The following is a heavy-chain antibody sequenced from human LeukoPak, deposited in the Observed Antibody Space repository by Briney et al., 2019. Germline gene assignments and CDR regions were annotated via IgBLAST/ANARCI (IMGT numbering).Heavy chain of an antibody. CDR3: AREVRLNNWFDP. D-gene: IGHD1-1*01. Sequence: GGSLRLSCAASGFTFSSYSMNWVRQAPGKGLEWVSSISSSSSYIYHADSVKGRFTISRDNAKNSLYLQMNSLRAEDTAVYYCAREVRLNNWFDPWGQGTLVTVSS. CDR2: ISSSSSYI. CDR1: GFTFSSYS. J-gene: IGHJ5*02. V-gene: IGHV3-21*01.